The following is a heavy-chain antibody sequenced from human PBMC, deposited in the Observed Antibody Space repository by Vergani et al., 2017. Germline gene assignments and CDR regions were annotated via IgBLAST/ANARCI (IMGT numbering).Heavy chain of an antibody. Sequence: QVQLVESGGGVVQPGRSLRLSCVASGFTLTGYAMHWVRQAPGKGLEWVAVISSDGSFEDYAESVKGRFSISRDNSKNTLYMEMNSLRAEDTAVYFCARELDWWSGYDSKPRWFDYWGQGTLVTVSS. J-gene: IGHJ4*02. CDR1: GFTLTGYA. CDR3: ARELDWWSGYDSKPRWFDY. D-gene: IGHD5-12*01. CDR2: ISSDGSFE. V-gene: IGHV3-30-3*01.